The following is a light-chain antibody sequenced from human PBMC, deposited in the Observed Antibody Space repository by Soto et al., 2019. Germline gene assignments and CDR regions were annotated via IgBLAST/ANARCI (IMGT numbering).Light chain of an antibody. J-gene: IGKJ1*01. V-gene: IGKV3-20*01. CDR2: GAS. Sequence: EIELTQSPGTLSLSPGERATISCRASQSVSSSYLAWYQQKPGQAPRLLIYGASSRATGIPDRFSGSGSATDFTLTISRLEPEDFAVYYCQQYGSLTWTFGQGTKVEIK. CDR3: QQYGSLTWT. CDR1: QSVSSSY.